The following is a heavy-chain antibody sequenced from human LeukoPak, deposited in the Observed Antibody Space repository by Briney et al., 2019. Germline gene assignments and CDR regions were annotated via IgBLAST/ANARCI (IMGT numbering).Heavy chain of an antibody. CDR1: GFTFSSYA. J-gene: IGHJ4*02. CDR2: ISYDGSNK. Sequence: GGSLRLSCAASGFTFSSYAMHWVRQAPARGRGGVAVISYDGSNKYYADSVKGRFTISRDNSKNTLYLQMNSLRAEDTAVYYCARDHGGGSYFDYWGQGTLVTVSS. CDR3: ARDHGGGSYFDY. D-gene: IGHD2-15*01. V-gene: IGHV3-30*04.